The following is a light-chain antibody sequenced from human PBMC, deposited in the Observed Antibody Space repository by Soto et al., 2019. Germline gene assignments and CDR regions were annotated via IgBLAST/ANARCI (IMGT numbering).Light chain of an antibody. CDR2: GAS. CDR3: QQYNNWPWT. J-gene: IGKJ1*01. V-gene: IGKV3-15*01. Sequence: ERVVTQSPGTLSVSPCERATLFWRASQSVRSSLAWYHQKPGQAPRLLIFGASPRATGIPARFSGSGSGTDFTLTISSLQSEDFAVYYCQQYNNWPWTFGQGTKVDIK. CDR1: QSVRSS.